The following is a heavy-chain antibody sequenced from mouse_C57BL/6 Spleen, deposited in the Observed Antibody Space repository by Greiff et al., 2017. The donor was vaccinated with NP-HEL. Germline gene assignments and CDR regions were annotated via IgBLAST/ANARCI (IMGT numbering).Heavy chain of an antibody. CDR1: GYTFTSYW. Sequence: VQLQQPGAELVKPGASVKLSCKASGYTFTSYWMQWVKQRPGQGLEWIGEIDPSDSYTNYNQKFKGKATLTVDTSSSTAYMQLSSLTSEDSAVYYCARSGLGSYFDYWGQGTTLTVSS. J-gene: IGHJ2*01. D-gene: IGHD4-1*01. CDR2: IDPSDSYT. CDR3: ARSGLGSYFDY. V-gene: IGHV1-50*01.